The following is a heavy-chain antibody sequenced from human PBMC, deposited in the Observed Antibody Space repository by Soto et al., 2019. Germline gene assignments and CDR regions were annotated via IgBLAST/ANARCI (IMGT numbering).Heavy chain of an antibody. CDR2: IISRGST. Sequence: EVQLLESGGGLVQPGGSLRLSCPAAGFIFTSYAMNWVRQAPGKGLEWVSTIISRGSTYYTDSVKGRFTVSRDSSKNTLDLQMNSLRAEDTAVYYCAREFRGTTVTTYFDHWGQGTLVTVSS. D-gene: IGHD4-17*01. V-gene: IGHV3-23*01. CDR1: GFIFTSYA. J-gene: IGHJ4*02. CDR3: AREFRGTTVTTYFDH.